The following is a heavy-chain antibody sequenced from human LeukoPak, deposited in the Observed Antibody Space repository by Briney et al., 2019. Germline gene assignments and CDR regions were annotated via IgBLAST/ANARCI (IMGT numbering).Heavy chain of an antibody. V-gene: IGHV3-30*02. D-gene: IGHD6-13*01. CDR2: IRYDGSNK. CDR3: ARSAPAFDI. Sequence: GGSLRLSCTASGFTFSNYGVHWVRQTPGKGLEWVAFIRYDGSNKYYVDSVKGRFTMSIDNSKNTLYLQMNSLRAEDTAVYYCARSAPAFDIWGQGTMVTVSS. CDR1: GFTFSNYG. J-gene: IGHJ3*02.